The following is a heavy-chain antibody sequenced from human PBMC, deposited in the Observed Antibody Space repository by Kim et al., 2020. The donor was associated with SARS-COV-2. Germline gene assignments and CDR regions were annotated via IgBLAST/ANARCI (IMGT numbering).Heavy chain of an antibody. Sequence: GGSLRLSCAASGFTFSSYSMNWVRQAPGKGLEWVSSISSSSSYIYYADSVKGRFTISRDNAKNSLYLQMNSLRAEDTAVYYCARDLFDERWFGDSYYGMDVWGQGTTVTVSS. CDR1: GFTFSSYS. CDR3: ARDLFDERWFGDSYYGMDV. J-gene: IGHJ6*02. CDR2: ISSSSSYI. V-gene: IGHV3-21*01. D-gene: IGHD3-10*01.